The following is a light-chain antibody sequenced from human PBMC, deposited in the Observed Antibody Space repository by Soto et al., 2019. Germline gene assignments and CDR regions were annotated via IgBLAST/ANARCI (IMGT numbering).Light chain of an antibody. CDR3: LHYDTAPPGALT. J-gene: IGKJ4*01. V-gene: IGKV3-20*01. CDR1: QSVSSSS. Sequence: EIVLAQSPGTLSLSPGERATLSCRASQSVSSSSLAWYQQKPGQAPRLLIYGASNRATGIPDRFSGSGSGTDFTLTISRLAPEDFAVYYCLHYDTAPPGALTFGGGTKVEIK. CDR2: GAS.